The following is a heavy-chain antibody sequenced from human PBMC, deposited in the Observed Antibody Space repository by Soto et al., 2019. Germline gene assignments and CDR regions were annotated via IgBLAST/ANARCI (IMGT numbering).Heavy chain of an antibody. V-gene: IGHV1-69*02. CDR3: AMDYCSSTSCYRDY. CDR1: GGTFSSYT. J-gene: IGHJ4*02. CDR2: IIPILGIA. D-gene: IGHD2-2*02. Sequence: QVQLVQSGAEVKKPGSSVKVSCKASGGTFSSYTISWVRQAPGQGLEWMGRIIPILGIANYAQKYQGRVTITADKSTSTAYMELSSMRSEDTAVYYCAMDYCSSTSCYRDYWGQGTRVTVSS.